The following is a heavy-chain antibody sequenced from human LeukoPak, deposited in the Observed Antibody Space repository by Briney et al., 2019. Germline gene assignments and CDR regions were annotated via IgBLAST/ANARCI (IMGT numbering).Heavy chain of an antibody. J-gene: IGHJ4*02. CDR1: RYTFTRYD. CDR2: MNPNTGRT. V-gene: IGHV1-8*01. D-gene: IGHD3-10*01. Sequence: ASVKVSCKASRYTFTRYDINWVREAAGHGLEWMGWMNPNTGRTGYAQKFQGRITMTRDTSINTAYMELTNLRSEDTAIYYCARLSQTPDYYTLGGYYSLGYWGQGTPVTVSS. CDR3: ARLSQTPDYYTLGGYYSLGY.